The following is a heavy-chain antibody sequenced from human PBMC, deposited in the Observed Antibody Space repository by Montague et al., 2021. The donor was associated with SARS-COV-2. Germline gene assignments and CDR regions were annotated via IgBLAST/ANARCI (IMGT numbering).Heavy chain of an antibody. CDR2: IYTSGST. CDR3: ARDLIVYDYVWGSYRPYGMDV. CDR1: GGSISSYY. D-gene: IGHD3-16*02. J-gene: IGHJ6*02. Sequence: SETLPLTCTVSGGSISSYYWSWIRQPAGKGLEWIGRIYTSGSTNYNPSLKSRVTMSVDTSKNQFSLKLSSVTAADTAVYYCARDLIVYDYVWGSYRPYGMDVGGQGTTVTVSS. V-gene: IGHV4-4*07.